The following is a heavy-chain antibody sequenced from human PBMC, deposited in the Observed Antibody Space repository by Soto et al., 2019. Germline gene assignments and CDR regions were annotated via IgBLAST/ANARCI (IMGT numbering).Heavy chain of an antibody. CDR3: ARDYPSGYCSGGSCPTFDY. V-gene: IGHV1-18*04. J-gene: IGHJ4*02. Sequence: AAVKGSCKASCYTFTSYGISWVRQAPGQGLEWMGWISAYNGNTNYAQKLQGRVTMTTDTSTSTAYMELRSLRSDDTAVYYCARDYPSGYCSGGSCPTFDYWGQGTLVTVSS. D-gene: IGHD2-15*01. CDR2: ISAYNGNT. CDR1: CYTFTSYG.